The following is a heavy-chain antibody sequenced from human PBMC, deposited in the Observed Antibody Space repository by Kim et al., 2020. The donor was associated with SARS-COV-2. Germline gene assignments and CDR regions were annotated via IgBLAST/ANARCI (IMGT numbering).Heavy chain of an antibody. Sequence: GGSLRLSCAASGFTFSNYAMHWVRQAPGKGLEWMAVISHDGSKEYYGDSVKGRFTISRDNSRNTLSLQMNSLRGEDTAVYSCVKDREYCSAGTCYNGSLDHWGQGTLVTVSS. CDR1: GFTFSNYA. J-gene: IGHJ4*02. V-gene: IGHV3-30*18. CDR2: ISHDGSKE. CDR3: VKDREYCSAGTCYNGSLDH. D-gene: IGHD2-15*01.